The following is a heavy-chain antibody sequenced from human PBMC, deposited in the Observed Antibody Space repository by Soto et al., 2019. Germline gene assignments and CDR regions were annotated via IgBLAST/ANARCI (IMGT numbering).Heavy chain of an antibody. CDR1: GGSISSGGYY. CDR2: IYYSGST. Sequence: PSETLSLTCTVSGGSISSGGYYWSWIRQHPGKGLEWIGYIYYSGSTYYNPSLKSRVTISVDTSKNHFSLKLSSVTAADTAVYYCARYGSSGSYYYYYGMDVWGQGTTVTVSS. V-gene: IGHV4-31*03. D-gene: IGHD1-26*01. J-gene: IGHJ6*02. CDR3: ARYGSSGSYYYYYGMDV.